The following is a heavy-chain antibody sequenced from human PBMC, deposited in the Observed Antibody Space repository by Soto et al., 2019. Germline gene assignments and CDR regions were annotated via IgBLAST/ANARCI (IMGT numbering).Heavy chain of an antibody. CDR2: INGDNGNT. CDR1: GYTFFTYA. V-gene: IGHV1-3*01. Sequence: ASVKVSCKASGYTFFTYAVHWVRQAPGQRLEWMGWINGDNGNTKYSQRFQDRVTITRDTSASTAYMEVISLRSEDTAVYYCARGGSSSPWAYFDYWGQGTLVTVSS. D-gene: IGHD6-6*01. CDR3: ARGGSSSPWAYFDY. J-gene: IGHJ4*02.